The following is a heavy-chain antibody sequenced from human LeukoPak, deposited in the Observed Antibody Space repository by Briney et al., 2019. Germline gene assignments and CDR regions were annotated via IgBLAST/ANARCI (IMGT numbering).Heavy chain of an antibody. D-gene: IGHD3-3*01. J-gene: IGHJ5*02. Sequence: GIIYPGDSDTRYSPSFQGQVTISADKSISTAYLQWSSLKASDTAMYYCARNYDFWAPNWFDPWGQGTLVTVSS. CDR2: IYPGDSDT. CDR3: ARNYDFWAPNWFDP. V-gene: IGHV5-51*01.